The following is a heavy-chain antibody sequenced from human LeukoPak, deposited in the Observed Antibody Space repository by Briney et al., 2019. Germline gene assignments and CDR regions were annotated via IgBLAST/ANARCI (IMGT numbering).Heavy chain of an antibody. D-gene: IGHD5-18*01. CDR3: ARGRGYSYGRFQRRGQNDY. Sequence: SETLSLTCAVSGYSISSGYYWGWIRQPPGKGLEWIGSIYHSGSTYYNPSLKSRVTISVDTSKNQFSLKLSSVTAADTAVYYCARGRGYSYGRFQRRGQNDYWGQGTLVTVSS. CDR1: GYSISSGYY. J-gene: IGHJ4*02. CDR2: IYHSGST. V-gene: IGHV4-38-2*01.